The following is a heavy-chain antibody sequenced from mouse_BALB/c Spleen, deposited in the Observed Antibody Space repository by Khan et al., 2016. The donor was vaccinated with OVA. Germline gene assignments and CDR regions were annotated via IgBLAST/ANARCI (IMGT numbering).Heavy chain of an antibody. V-gene: IGHV1S134*01. Sequence: VQLQQSGAELGRPGSSVKLSCKTSGFTFTSYGIKWVKQRPGQGLEWIGYIYPGNGYTVYNEKFQGKDTLTSDTSSSTAYMQLRSLTSEDSAIXFCAAAYYRTYFDYWGQGTTLTVSA. D-gene: IGHD2-14*01. CDR1: GFTFTSYG. J-gene: IGHJ2*01. CDR2: IYPGNGYT. CDR3: AAAYYRTYFDY.